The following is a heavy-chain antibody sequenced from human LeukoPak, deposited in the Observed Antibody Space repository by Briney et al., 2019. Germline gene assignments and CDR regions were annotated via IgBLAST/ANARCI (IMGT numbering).Heavy chain of an antibody. Sequence: ASVKVSCKASGYTFTSYGLTWVRQAPGQGLEWMGWISAFNGNTNYAQKLQGRVTMTTDTSTSTAYMELRSLRSDDTAVYYCARDWDGYNGIDYWGQGTLVTVSS. CDR3: ARDWDGYNGIDY. CDR1: GYTFTSYG. J-gene: IGHJ4*02. CDR2: ISAFNGNT. V-gene: IGHV1-18*01. D-gene: IGHD5-24*01.